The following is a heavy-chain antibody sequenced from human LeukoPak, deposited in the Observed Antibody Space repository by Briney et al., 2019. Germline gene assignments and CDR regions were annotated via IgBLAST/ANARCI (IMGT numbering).Heavy chain of an antibody. V-gene: IGHV5-51*01. J-gene: IGHJ4*02. D-gene: IGHD6-13*01. CDR1: GYSFTSYW. CDR3: ARRGYSSSWYELADY. CDR2: IYPGDSDT. Sequence: GESLKISCKGSGYSFTSYWIGWVRQMPGKGLEWMGIIYPGDSDTRYSPSFQGQVTISADKSISTAYLQWSSLKASDTAMHYCARRGYSSSWYELADYWGQGTLVTVSS.